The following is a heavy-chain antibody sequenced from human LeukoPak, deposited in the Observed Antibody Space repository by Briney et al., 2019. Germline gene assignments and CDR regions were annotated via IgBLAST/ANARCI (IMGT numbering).Heavy chain of an antibody. J-gene: IGHJ4*02. CDR3: ARGGYSYGTPYYFDY. CDR2: IYYSGST. V-gene: IGHV4-59*02. D-gene: IGHD5-18*01. Sequence: SETLSLTCIVSGVSVRSHYWNWLRQPPGKGGEGVGYIYYSGSTNYNPSRKSRVNISEETTKNQCSLKLSSVTAADTAVYYCARGGYSYGTPYYFDYSGQGTLVTVSS. CDR1: GVSVRSHY.